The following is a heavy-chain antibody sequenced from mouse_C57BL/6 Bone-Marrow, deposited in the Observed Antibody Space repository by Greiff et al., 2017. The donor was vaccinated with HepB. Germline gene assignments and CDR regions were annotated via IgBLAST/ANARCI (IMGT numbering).Heavy chain of an antibody. CDR3: TRDLYYSNRFAY. CDR2: ISSGGDYI. Sequence: EVKLEESGEGLVKPGGSLKLSCAASGFTFSSYAMSWVRQTPEKRLEWVAYISSGGDYIYYADTVKGRFTISRDNARNTLYLQMSSLKSEDTAMYYCTRDLYYSNRFAYWGQGTLVTVSA. J-gene: IGHJ3*01. V-gene: IGHV5-9-1*02. CDR1: GFTFSSYA. D-gene: IGHD2-5*01.